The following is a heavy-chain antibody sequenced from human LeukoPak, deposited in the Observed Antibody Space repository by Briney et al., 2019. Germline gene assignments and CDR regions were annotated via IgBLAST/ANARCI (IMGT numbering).Heavy chain of an antibody. CDR1: GYTFTGYF. CDR2: SNPNSGGT. Sequence: GASVKVSCKASGYTFTGYFIDWVRQAPGQGLEWMGWSNPNSGGTNYAQKFQGRVTMTRDTSISTAYMELSRLRSDDTAVYYCARDERYDSSGYPFDYWGQGTLVTVSS. D-gene: IGHD3-22*01. J-gene: IGHJ4*02. V-gene: IGHV1-2*02. CDR3: ARDERYDSSGYPFDY.